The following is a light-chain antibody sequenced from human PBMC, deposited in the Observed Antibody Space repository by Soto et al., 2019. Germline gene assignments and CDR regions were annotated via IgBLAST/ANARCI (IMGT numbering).Light chain of an antibody. CDR1: TFNVKNNY. Sequence: QSVLTQPPSLSGTPGQRVTISCSGSTFNVKNNYVYWYQQFAGTAPKLLIYSNNRRPSGVPDRFSGAKSGSSASLAISGLRPEDEADYYCASWDDSLSETVFGVCTQLTVL. J-gene: IGLJ7*01. CDR3: ASWDDSLSETV. V-gene: IGLV1-47*01. CDR2: SNN.